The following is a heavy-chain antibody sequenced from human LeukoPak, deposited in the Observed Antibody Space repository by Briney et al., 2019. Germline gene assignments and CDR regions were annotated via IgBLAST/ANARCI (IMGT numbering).Heavy chain of an antibody. D-gene: IGHD1-26*01. CDR2: ITSTSSYI. CDR3: ARDPYSGSYGNYYYYYMDV. Sequence: GGPLRLSCAASGFTFSNYNMNWVRQAPGKGLEWVSSITSTSSYIYYADSVRGRFTVSRDNAKNSLYLQMNSLRAEDTALYFCARDPYSGSYGNYYYYYMDVWGKGTTVTISS. CDR1: GFTFSNYN. V-gene: IGHV3-21*01. J-gene: IGHJ6*03.